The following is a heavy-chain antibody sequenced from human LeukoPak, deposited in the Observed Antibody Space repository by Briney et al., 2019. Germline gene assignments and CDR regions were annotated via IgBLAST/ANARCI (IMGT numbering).Heavy chain of an antibody. CDR2: ISWNSGSI. Sequence: GGSLRLSCAASGFTFDDYAMHWVRQAPGQGLEWVAGISWNSGSIGYADSVKGRFTISRDNAKNSLYLEMNSLRSEDTALYYCAKAGQDTAMANYYYYMDVWGKGTTVTISS. CDR1: GFTFDDYA. CDR3: AKAGQDTAMANYYYYMDV. V-gene: IGHV3-9*01. D-gene: IGHD5-18*01. J-gene: IGHJ6*03.